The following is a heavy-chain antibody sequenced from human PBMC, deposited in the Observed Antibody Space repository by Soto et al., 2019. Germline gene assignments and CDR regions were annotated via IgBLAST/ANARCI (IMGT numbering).Heavy chain of an antibody. D-gene: IGHD3-10*01. V-gene: IGHV4-30-2*01. CDR3: AKGGIREGRKHLNT. CDR1: GASISSGPYS. Sequence: QLQLHQSGSGLVRPSETLALTCTVSGASISSGPYSWSWLRQTPGKGLEWIGFIYHSGSTTYNPALKDRVTISIDKSNDQFSLRLNSLTSADTAVYFCAKGGIREGRKHLNTWGQGTLVAVSS. CDR2: IYHSGST. J-gene: IGHJ5*02.